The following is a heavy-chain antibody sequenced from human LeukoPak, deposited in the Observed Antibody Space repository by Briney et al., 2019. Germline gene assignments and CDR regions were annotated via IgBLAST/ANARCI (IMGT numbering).Heavy chain of an antibody. D-gene: IGHD4-17*01. CDR2: IYPDDSDT. Sequence: GESLQISCKGSGHTFTKSWIAWVRQKPGKGLEWMGLIYPDDSDTRYNPSFQGQATISADESISTAYLQWSSLKASDTAMYYCARLYYGDYSDYWGQGTLVTVSS. CDR3: ARLYYGDYSDY. V-gene: IGHV5-51*01. J-gene: IGHJ4*02. CDR1: GHTFTKSW.